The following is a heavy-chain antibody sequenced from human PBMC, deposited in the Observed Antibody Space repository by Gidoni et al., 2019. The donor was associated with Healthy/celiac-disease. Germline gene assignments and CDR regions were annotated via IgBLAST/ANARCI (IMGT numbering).Heavy chain of an antibody. J-gene: IGHJ4*02. CDR1: GFSLSTSGAG. CDR3: ALYLSHDRAYYYDSSDLPVGFDY. CDR2: IYWDDDK. V-gene: IGHV2-5*02. D-gene: IGHD3-22*01. Sequence: QITLKESGPTLVKPTQTLTLTCTFSGFSLSTSGAGVGWLRQPPGKALEWLALIYWDDDKRYSPSLKSRLTITKDTSKNQVVLTMTNMDPVDTATYYCALYLSHDRAYYYDSSDLPVGFDYWGQGTLVTVSS.